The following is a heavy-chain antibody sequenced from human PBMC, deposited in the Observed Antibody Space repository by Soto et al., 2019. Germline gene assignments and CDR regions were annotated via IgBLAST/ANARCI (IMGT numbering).Heavy chain of an antibody. J-gene: IGHJ4*02. Sequence: GGSLRLSCAASGFSFGSYALSWVRQSPGKGLEWVSTISGSDGKTFYADSVKGRFSISRDTSQSTLYLQMNSLRADNTAMYYCARWSYLDYWGQGTRVTVS. CDR3: ARWSYLDY. D-gene: IGHD3-3*01. CDR1: GFSFGSYA. V-gene: IGHV3-23*01. CDR2: ISGSDGKT.